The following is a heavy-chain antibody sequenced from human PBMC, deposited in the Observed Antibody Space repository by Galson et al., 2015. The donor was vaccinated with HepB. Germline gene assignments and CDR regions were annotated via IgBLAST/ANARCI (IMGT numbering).Heavy chain of an antibody. CDR1: GFTFNIYN. V-gene: IGHV3-48*01. CDR3: AREAFGDYIDY. Sequence: SLRLSCAASGFTFNIYNMNWVRQAPGKGLEWVSYIRGSTSTIYYADSVRGRFSISRDNAKNSLYLQMNRLRAEDTAVYYCAREAFGDYIDYWGQGTLVTVSS. D-gene: IGHD2/OR15-2a*01. J-gene: IGHJ4*02. CDR2: IRGSTSTI.